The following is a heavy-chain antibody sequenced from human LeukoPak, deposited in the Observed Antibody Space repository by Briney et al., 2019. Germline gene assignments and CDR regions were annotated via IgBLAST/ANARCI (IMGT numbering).Heavy chain of an antibody. Sequence: GGSLRLSCAASGFTFDDYAMHWVRQAPGKGLEWVSAISGSGGSTYYADSVKGRFTISRDNSKNTLYLQMNSLRAEDTAVYYCAKGKSMVRGVIREPYYFDYWGQGTLVTVSS. V-gene: IGHV3-23*01. D-gene: IGHD3-10*01. CDR2: ISGSGGST. CDR3: AKGKSMVRGVIREPYYFDY. J-gene: IGHJ4*02. CDR1: GFTFDDYA.